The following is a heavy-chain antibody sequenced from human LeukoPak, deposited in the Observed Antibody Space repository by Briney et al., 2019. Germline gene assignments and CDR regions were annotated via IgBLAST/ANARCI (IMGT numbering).Heavy chain of an antibody. CDR3: ARVLRYFDWSSDY. CDR2: INPSGGNT. V-gene: IGHV3-23*01. J-gene: IGHJ4*02. D-gene: IGHD3-9*01. Sequence: GGSLRLSCAGSGFTFSSNPLSWVRQAPGKGLEWVSAINPSGGNTYYADSVRGRFTISRDNAKNSLYLQMNSLRAEDTAVYYCARVLRYFDWSSDYWGQGTLVTVSS. CDR1: GFTFSSNP.